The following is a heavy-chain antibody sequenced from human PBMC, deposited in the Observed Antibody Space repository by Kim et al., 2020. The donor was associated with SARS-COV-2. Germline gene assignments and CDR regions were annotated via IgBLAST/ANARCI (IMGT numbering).Heavy chain of an antibody. CDR2: VSSSGDTT. CDR3: TKDGSGYSN. V-gene: IGHV3-23*01. Sequence: GGSLRLSCAASGFTFSSFAMTWVRQAPGKGLESVSVVSSSGDTTYYADSVKGRFTISRDNSKNTLYLRMNSLRAEDTAVYYCTKDGSGYSNWGQGTLVTV. J-gene: IGHJ4*02. CDR1: GFTFSSFA. D-gene: IGHD3-22*01.